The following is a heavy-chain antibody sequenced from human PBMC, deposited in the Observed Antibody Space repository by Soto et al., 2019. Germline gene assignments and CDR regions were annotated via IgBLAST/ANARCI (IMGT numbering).Heavy chain of an antibody. V-gene: IGHV3-23*01. CDR2: LSGSGGST. D-gene: IGHD3-9*01. CDR1: GFTFSSYA. CDR3: AKNVWGITIFGGMDV. Sequence: EVQLLESGGGLVQPGGSLRLSCAASGFTFSSYAMSWVRQAPGKGLEWVSALSGSGGSTYYADSVKGRFTISRDNSKNTLYLQMNSLRAEDTAVYYCAKNVWGITIFGGMDVWGQGTTVTVSS. J-gene: IGHJ6*02.